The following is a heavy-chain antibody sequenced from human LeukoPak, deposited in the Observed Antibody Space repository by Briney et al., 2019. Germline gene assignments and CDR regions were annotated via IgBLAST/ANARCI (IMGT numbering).Heavy chain of an antibody. V-gene: IGHV3-21*01. D-gene: IGHD6-13*01. CDR2: ISSSSSYI. CDR1: GSTFSIYS. Sequence: AGGSLRLSCAASGSTFSIYSINWVRQAPGKGLEWVSSISSSSSYIYYADSVKGRFTISRDNAKNSVYLQMNSLRAEDTAVYYCARTLYSSRVGYFDLWGRGTLVTVSS. CDR3: ARTLYSSRVGYFDL. J-gene: IGHJ2*01.